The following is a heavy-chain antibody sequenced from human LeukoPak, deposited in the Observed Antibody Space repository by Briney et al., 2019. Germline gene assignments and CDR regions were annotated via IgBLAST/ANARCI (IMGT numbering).Heavy chain of an antibody. V-gene: IGHV3-7*01. CDR1: GFTFSSYW. CDR2: IKQDGSEK. CDR3: ARDRVVVVAGYWYFDL. J-gene: IGHJ2*01. Sequence: GGSLRLSCAASGFTFSSYWMSWVRQAPGKGLEWVAHIKQDGSEKYYVDSVKGRFTISRDNAKNSLYLQMNSLRAEDTAVYYCARDRVVVVAGYWYFDLWGRGTLVTVSS. D-gene: IGHD2-15*01.